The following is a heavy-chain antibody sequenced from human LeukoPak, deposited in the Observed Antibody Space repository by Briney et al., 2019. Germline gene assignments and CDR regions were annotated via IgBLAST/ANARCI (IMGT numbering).Heavy chain of an antibody. CDR3: ARHSYSSGWYWFDP. CDR1: GGSISSSSYY. J-gene: IGHJ5*02. V-gene: IGHV4-39*01. CDR2: IYYSGST. D-gene: IGHD6-19*01. Sequence: MASETLSLTCTVSGGSISSSSYYWGWIRQPPGKGLEWIGSIYYSGSTYYNPSLKSRVTISVDTSKNQFSLKLSSVTAADTAVYYCARHSYSSGWYWFDPWGQGTLVTVSS.